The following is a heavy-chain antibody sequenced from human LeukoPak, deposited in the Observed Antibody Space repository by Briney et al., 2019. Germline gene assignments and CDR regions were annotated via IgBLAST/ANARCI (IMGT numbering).Heavy chain of an antibody. Sequence: GESPKISCKTSGFTFTTHWIAWVRQMPGEGLELMGIIFPGDSDTNYSPSFQGQVTISADKSSNTPYLQWSSLKASDTAMYYCARYYFWTGSYFFDHWGQGTLVTVSS. CDR1: GFTFTTHW. J-gene: IGHJ4*02. CDR2: IFPGDSDT. V-gene: IGHV5-51*01. CDR3: ARYYFWTGSYFFDH. D-gene: IGHD3/OR15-3a*01.